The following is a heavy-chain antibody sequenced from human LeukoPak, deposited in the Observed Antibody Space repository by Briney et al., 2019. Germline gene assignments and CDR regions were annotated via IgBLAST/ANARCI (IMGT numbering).Heavy chain of an antibody. D-gene: IGHD6-19*01. Sequence: PGGSLRLSCAASGFTFSSCAMPWVRQAPGRGLEWVSGISGSGGSTYSADSVKGRFTISRDNSKNTLYLQMNSLRAEDTAVYYCAKGSYSSGWYESDYWGQGTLVTVSS. J-gene: IGHJ4*02. CDR1: GFTFSSCA. CDR2: ISGSGGST. CDR3: AKGSYSSGWYESDY. V-gene: IGHV3-23*01.